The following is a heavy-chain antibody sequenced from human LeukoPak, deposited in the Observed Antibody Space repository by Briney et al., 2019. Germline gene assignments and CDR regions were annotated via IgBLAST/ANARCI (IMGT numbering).Heavy chain of an antibody. CDR2: INAGNGKT. D-gene: IGHD3-9*01. CDR1: GYTFTNYA. J-gene: IGHJ4*02. Sequence: ASVKVSCKASGYTFTNYAVHWVRQAPGERLEWMGWINAGNGKTNYSQKFQVRVTLTRDTSASTVYMELSSLRSEDTAVYYCARGYYDLLTGHVVTYYFDYWGQGTLVTVSS. V-gene: IGHV1-3*01. CDR3: ARGYYDLLTGHVVTYYFDY.